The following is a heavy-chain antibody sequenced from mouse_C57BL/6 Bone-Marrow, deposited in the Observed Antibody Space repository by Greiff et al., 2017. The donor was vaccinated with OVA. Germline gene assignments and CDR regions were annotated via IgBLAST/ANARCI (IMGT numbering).Heavy chain of an antibody. CDR3: ARRDYGSSYWYFDV. J-gene: IGHJ1*03. Sequence: EVHLVESGPGLVKPSQSLSLTCSVTGYSITSGYYWNWIRQFPGNKLEWMGYISYDGSNNYNPSLKNRISITRDTSKNQFFLKLNSVTTEDTATYYCARRDYGSSYWYFDVWGTGTTVTVSS. D-gene: IGHD1-1*01. CDR2: ISYDGSN. V-gene: IGHV3-6*01. CDR1: GYSITSGYY.